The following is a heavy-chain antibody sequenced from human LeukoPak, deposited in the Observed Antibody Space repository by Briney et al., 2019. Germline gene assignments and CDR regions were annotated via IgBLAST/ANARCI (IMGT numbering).Heavy chain of an antibody. CDR3: AKEGFYCSGGSCYPDY. CDR2: IRYDGSNK. D-gene: IGHD2-15*01. Sequence: SGGSLRPSCAASGFTFSSYGMHWVRQAPGKGLEWVAFIRYDGSNKYYADSVKGRFTISRDNSKSTLYLQMNSLRAEDTAVYYCAKEGFYCSGGSCYPDYWGQGTLVTVSS. J-gene: IGHJ4*02. V-gene: IGHV3-30*02. CDR1: GFTFSSYG.